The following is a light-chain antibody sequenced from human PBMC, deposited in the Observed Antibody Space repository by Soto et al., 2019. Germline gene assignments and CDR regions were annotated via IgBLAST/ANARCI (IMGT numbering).Light chain of an antibody. Sequence: QSVLAQPASVSGSPGQSITISCTGTSSDVGAYDAVSWYQQHPGKARQVIIYRGTKRPSGVSTRFSGSVSGNTASLTVSGLQAEDEAEYFCCSSAPESTYVFGTGTKVTVL. CDR1: SSDVGAYDA. V-gene: IGLV2-23*01. CDR3: CSSAPESTYV. J-gene: IGLJ1*01. CDR2: RGT.